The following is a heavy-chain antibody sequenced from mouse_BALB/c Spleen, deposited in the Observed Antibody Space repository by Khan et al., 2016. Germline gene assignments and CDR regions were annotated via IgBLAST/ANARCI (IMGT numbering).Heavy chain of an antibody. J-gene: IGHJ3*01. D-gene: IGHD2-4*01. CDR2: IDPANGNT. CDR3: ARSPYDFGVWCAC. CDR1: AFNIKDTY. Sequence: EVQLKQSGAELVKPGASVKLSCTASAFNIKDTYMHWVKQRPEQGLEWIGRIDPANGNTKYDPKFQGKATIKADTSSNTAYLQLSSLTSEDTAVSYWARSPYDFGVWCACWGQGTLVTVSA. V-gene: IGHV14-3*02.